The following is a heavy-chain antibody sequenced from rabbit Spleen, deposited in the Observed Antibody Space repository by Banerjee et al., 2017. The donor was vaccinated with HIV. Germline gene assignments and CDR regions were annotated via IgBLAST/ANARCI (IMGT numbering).Heavy chain of an antibody. CDR3: ARDLVAVIGWNFNL. Sequence: QEQLEESGRGLVRPEGSLTLTCKASGFSFSDRDVMCWVRQAPGKGLEWIACINIVTGKTVYASWAKGRFIMSRPSSTTVTLQMTSLTAADTATYFCARDLVAVIGWNFNLWGPGTLVTVS. V-gene: IGHV1S45*01. J-gene: IGHJ4*01. CDR1: GFSFSDRDV. D-gene: IGHD1-1*01. CDR2: INIVTGKT.